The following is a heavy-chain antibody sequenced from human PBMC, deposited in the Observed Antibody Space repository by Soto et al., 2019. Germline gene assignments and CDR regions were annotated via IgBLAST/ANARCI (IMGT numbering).Heavy chain of an antibody. CDR2: IYKSTTT. CDR1: GDSISTVDYF. Sequence: SETLSLTCSVSGDSISTVDYFWAWIRQPPGQALEYIGYIYKSTTTYYNPSFESRVAISLDTSKSQFSLNVTSVTAADTAVYFCARGRYCLTGRCFPNWFDSWGQGTLVTAPQ. J-gene: IGHJ5*01. V-gene: IGHV4-30-4*01. D-gene: IGHD2-15*01. CDR3: ARGRYCLTGRCFPNWFDS.